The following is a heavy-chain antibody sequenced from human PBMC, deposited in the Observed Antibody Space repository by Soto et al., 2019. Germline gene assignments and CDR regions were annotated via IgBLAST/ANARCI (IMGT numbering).Heavy chain of an antibody. D-gene: IGHD6-19*01. CDR1: GYTFTSYY. J-gene: IGHJ5*02. Sequence: GASVKVSCKASGYTFTSYYMHWVRQAPGQGLEWMGIINPSGGSTSYAQKFQGRVTMTTDTSTSTAYMELRSLRSDDTAVYYCARVSSQWLVPVSSWGQGTLVTVSS. CDR3: ARVSSQWLVPVSS. CDR2: INPSGGST. V-gene: IGHV1-46*01.